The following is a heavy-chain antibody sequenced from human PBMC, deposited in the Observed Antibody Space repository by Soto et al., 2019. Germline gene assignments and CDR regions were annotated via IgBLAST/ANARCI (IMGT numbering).Heavy chain of an antibody. CDR2: INHSGST. CDR1: GGSFSGYY. D-gene: IGHD3-10*01. V-gene: IGHV4-34*01. J-gene: IGHJ4*02. Sequence: SETLSLTCAVYGGSFSGYYWSWIRQPPGKGLEWIGEINHSGSTNYNPSLKSRVTISVDTSKNQFSLKLSSVTAADTAVYYCARGRELLTTNFAYWGQGTLVTVSS. CDR3: ARGRELLTTNFAY.